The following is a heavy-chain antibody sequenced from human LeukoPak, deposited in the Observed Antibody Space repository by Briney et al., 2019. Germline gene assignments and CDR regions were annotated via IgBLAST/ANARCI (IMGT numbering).Heavy chain of an antibody. CDR1: GFSFSSYG. V-gene: IGHV3-30*03. Sequence: GGSLRLSCAASGFSFSSYGMHWVRQAPGKGLEWVAVISYDGYNTYYADSVKGRFTISRDNSKNTLYLQMNSLRAEDTAVYYCARGIYDSSGYYYGLDVWGQGTTVTVS. J-gene: IGHJ6*02. CDR3: ARGIYDSSGYYYGLDV. D-gene: IGHD3-22*01. CDR2: ISYDGYNT.